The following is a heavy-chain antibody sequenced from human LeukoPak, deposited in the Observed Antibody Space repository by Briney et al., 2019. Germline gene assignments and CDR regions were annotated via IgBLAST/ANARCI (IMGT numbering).Heavy chain of an antibody. CDR3: AKGRYSYGKDYYYYMDV. D-gene: IGHD5-18*01. CDR1: GFTFSSYA. V-gene: IGHV3-23*01. Sequence: PGGSLRLSCAASGFTFSSYAMSWVRQAPGKGLEWVSAISGSGGSTYYADSVKGRFTISRDNSKNTLYLQMDSLRAEDTAVYYCAKGRYSYGKDYYYYMDVWGKGTTVTVSS. CDR2: ISGSGGST. J-gene: IGHJ6*03.